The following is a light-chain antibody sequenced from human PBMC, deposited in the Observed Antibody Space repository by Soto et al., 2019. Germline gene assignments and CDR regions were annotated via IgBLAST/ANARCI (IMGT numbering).Light chain of an antibody. Sequence: DIQMTQSPSSLSASVGDRVTITCRASQGIGNDLGWYQQKPGKAPKRLAYAASSLQSGVPSRFGGSGSGTEFTLTISRLQPEDVATYYCLQHNTYPLTFGGGTKVEIK. J-gene: IGKJ4*01. CDR2: AAS. CDR1: QGIGND. CDR3: LQHNTYPLT. V-gene: IGKV1-17*01.